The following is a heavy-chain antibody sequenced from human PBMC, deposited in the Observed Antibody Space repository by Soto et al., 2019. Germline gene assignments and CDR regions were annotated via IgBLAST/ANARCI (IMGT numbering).Heavy chain of an antibody. J-gene: IGHJ6*02. D-gene: IGHD2-8*01. CDR3: ARSSGWRQVGVYNYGLDV. Sequence: QVQLVESGGGWVKPGESLRLSCIGSGFFLSNNWMTWIRQAPGKGLAWVSYISDSGDYTIYADSLKGRFTISRDNARNSLWLQINSLTAEDTAVYYCARSSGWRQVGVYNYGLDVWGQGTTVIVSS. CDR2: ISDSGDYT. V-gene: IGHV3-11*06. CDR1: GFFLSNNW.